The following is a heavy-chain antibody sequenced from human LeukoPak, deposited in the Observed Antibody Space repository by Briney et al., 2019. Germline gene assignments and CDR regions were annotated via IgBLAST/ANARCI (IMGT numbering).Heavy chain of an antibody. CDR2: ISGYNGNT. V-gene: IGHV1-18*01. D-gene: IGHD5-12*01. CDR1: GYTFNRYG. Sequence: ASVKVSCKASGYTFNRYGITWVRQAPGQGLEWMGWISGYNGNTNYAQKLQGRVTMTTDTSTSTTYMELRSLRSDDTAMYYCAREYGYGVTVMISDDYWGQGTLVTVSS. CDR3: AREYGYGVTVMISDDY. J-gene: IGHJ4*02.